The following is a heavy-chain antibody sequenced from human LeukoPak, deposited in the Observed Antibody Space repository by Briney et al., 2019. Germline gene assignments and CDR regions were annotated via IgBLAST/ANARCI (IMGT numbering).Heavy chain of an antibody. CDR1: GFTFSSYA. V-gene: IGHV3-23*01. J-gene: IGHJ6*04. CDR2: ISGSGGST. D-gene: IGHD1-1*01. CDR3: AKDGATGTWVYYYYGMDV. Sequence: GRSLRLSCAASGFTFSSYAMSWVRQAPGKGLEWVSAISGSGGSTYYADSVKGRFTISRDNSKNTLYLQMNSLRAEDTAVYYCAKDGATGTWVYYYYGMDVWGKGTTVTVSS.